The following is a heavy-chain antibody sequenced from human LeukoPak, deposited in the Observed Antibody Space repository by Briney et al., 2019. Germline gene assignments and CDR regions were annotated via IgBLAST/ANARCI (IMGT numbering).Heavy chain of an antibody. CDR2: INWNGGST. V-gene: IGHV3-20*04. Sequence: GGSLRLSCAASGFTFDDYGMSWVRQAPGKGLEWVSGINWNGGSTGYADSVKGRFTISRDNAKNSLYLQMNSLRAEDTALYYCVRGYSAYDRAGTALDIWGQGTMVTVSS. J-gene: IGHJ3*02. CDR3: VRGYSAYDRAGTALDI. CDR1: GFTFDDYG. D-gene: IGHD5-12*01.